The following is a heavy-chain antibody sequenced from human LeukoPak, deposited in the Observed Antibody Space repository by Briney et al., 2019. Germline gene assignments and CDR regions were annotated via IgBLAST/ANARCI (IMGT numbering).Heavy chain of an antibody. CDR2: ISYDGSNK. V-gene: IGHV3-30*18. D-gene: IGHD1-1*01. CDR1: GFTLSSYG. CDR3: AKDYWNDGFDY. Sequence: PGRSLRLSCAAFGFTLSSYGMHWVRQAPGKGLEWVAVISYDGSNKYYADSVKGRFTISRDNSKNTLYLQMNSLRAEDTAVYYCAKDYWNDGFDYWGQGTLVTVSS. J-gene: IGHJ4*02.